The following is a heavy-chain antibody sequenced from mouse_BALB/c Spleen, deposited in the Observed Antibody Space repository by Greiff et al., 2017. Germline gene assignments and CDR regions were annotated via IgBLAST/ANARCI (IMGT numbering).Heavy chain of an antibody. CDR3: ARGWDYFDY. D-gene: IGHD3-3*01. CDR1: GYNFTSYW. V-gene: IGHV1-55*01. J-gene: IGHJ2*01. CDR2: IYPGSGST. Sequence: QVQLQQPGAELVKPGTSVKLSCKASGYNFTSYWINWVKLRPGQGLEWIGDIYPGSGSTNYNEKFKSKATLTVDTSSSTAYMQLSSLASEDSALYYCARGWDYFDYWGQGTTLTVSS.